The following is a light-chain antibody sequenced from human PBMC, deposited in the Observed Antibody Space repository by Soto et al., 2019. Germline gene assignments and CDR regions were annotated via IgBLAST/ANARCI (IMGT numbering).Light chain of an antibody. CDR1: QSVSSSY. CDR3: QQYCSSQLGRVLYT. CDR2: GAS. Sequence: EIVLTQSPGTLSLSPGERATLSCRASQSVSSSYLAWYQQKPGQAPRLLIYGASTRATGIPDRFSGSGSGTDFTLTISRLELEDFAVYYCQQYCSSQLGRVLYTFGQGTKLEIK. J-gene: IGKJ2*01. V-gene: IGKV3-20*01.